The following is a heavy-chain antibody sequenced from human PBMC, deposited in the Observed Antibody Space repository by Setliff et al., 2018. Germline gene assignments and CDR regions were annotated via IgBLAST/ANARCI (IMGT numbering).Heavy chain of an antibody. J-gene: IGHJ4*02. CDR1: GDSISSRTYY. V-gene: IGHV4-61*09. Sequence: SETLSLTCTVSGDSISSRTYYWSWIRQPAGKGLEWIGHIYTSWSTNYNPSLKSRLTISVDTSKNQFSLKLSSVTAADMAVYYCARGQATSSRSSLVYWGQGILVTVSS. D-gene: IGHD6-6*01. CDR3: ARGQATSSRSSLVY. CDR2: IYTSWST.